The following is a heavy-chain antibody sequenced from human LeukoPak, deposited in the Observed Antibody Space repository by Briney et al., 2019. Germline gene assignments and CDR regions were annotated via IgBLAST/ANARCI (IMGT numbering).Heavy chain of an antibody. CDR1: EFTVSSTY. J-gene: IGHJ4*02. V-gene: IGHV3-53*01. Sequence: GGSLRLSCAASEFTVSSTYMNWVRQAPGKGLEWVSVIYSGGTTYYADSVKGRFTISRDNPKNMLYLQMNSLRAEDTAVYYCASGRDILTGYRFGYFDCWGQGTLVTVSS. CDR2: IYSGGTT. D-gene: IGHD3-9*01. CDR3: ASGRDILTGYRFGYFDC.